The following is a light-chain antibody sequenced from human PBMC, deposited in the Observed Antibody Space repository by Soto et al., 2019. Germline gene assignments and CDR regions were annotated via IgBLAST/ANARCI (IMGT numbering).Light chain of an antibody. CDR1: SSDIGTYN. CDR3: AAWDDRLNGVV. CDR2: TDD. V-gene: IGLV1-44*01. J-gene: IGLJ3*02. Sequence: QSVLTQPPSVSGTPGQSITISCSGSSSDIGTYNLNCYQHLPGRTPQLLISTDDQRPSGGADRFSGCKSRTSAALAINGVQSEEEADYYCAAWDDRLNGVVFGGGTKLTVL.